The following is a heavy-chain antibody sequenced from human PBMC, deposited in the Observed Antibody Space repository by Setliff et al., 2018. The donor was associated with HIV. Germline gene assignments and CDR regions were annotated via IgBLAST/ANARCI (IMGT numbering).Heavy chain of an antibody. D-gene: IGHD6-19*01. V-gene: IGHV4-4*08. CDR2: VSASGTT. CDR3: AKEDIAVASAFDI. J-gene: IGHJ3*02. CDR1: GGSMSRVY. Sequence: PSETLSLTCSVSGGSMSRVYWTWIRQPPGKGLEWIGYVSASGTTKYNPSLQSRVTISGDSSKNQFSLRLSSVTAADTAVYYCAKEDIAVASAFDIWGQGTMVTVSS.